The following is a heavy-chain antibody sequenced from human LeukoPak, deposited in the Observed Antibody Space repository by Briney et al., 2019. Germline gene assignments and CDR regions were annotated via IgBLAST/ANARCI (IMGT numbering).Heavy chain of an antibody. Sequence: GGSLRLSCAASGFIFSTYAMSWVRQAPGKGLEWVSGISGSGETTYYADPVKGRFTISRDNYKNTLYLQMNSLRAEDTAVYYCARQYSYGYMDVWGQGTTVTVSS. V-gene: IGHV3-23*01. CDR3: ARQYSYGYMDV. CDR1: GFIFSTYA. D-gene: IGHD5-18*01. CDR2: ISGSGETT. J-gene: IGHJ6*03.